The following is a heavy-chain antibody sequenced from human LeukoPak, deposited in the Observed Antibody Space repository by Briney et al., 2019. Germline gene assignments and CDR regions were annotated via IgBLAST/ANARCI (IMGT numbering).Heavy chain of an antibody. J-gene: IGHJ5*02. D-gene: IGHD2/OR15-2a*01. V-gene: IGHV1-2*02. Sequence: ASVKVSCKASGYTFTGYYMHWVRQAPGQGLEWMGWINPNSGGTNYAQKFQGRVTMTRDMSTSTVYIELSSLRSEDTAVYYCAREGHLLPFDPWGQGTLVTVSS. CDR2: INPNSGGT. CDR1: GYTFTGYY. CDR3: AREGHLLPFDP.